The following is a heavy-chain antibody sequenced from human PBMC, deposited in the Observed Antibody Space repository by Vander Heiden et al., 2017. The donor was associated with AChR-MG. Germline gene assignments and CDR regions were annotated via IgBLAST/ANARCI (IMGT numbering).Heavy chain of an antibody. V-gene: IGHV4-30-4*01. CDR1: GGSISSVDYY. Sequence: QVQLQESGPGLVKPSKTLCLTCTVSGGSISSVDYYWMCIRHPPGKGLEWIGYIYYSGSTYYNPSLKSRVTISVDTSKNQFSLKLSSVTAADTAVYYCARIYGDYGRGWYFDLWGRGTLVTVSS. CDR3: ARIYGDYGRGWYFDL. CDR2: IYYSGST. D-gene: IGHD4-17*01. J-gene: IGHJ2*01.